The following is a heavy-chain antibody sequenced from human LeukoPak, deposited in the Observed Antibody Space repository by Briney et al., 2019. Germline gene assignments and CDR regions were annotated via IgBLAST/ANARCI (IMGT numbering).Heavy chain of an antibody. J-gene: IGHJ4*02. CDR1: GFTSSSYW. V-gene: IGHV3-7*01. D-gene: IGHD6-19*01. CDR2: IKQDGSEK. Sequence: GGSLRLSCAASGFTSSSYWMSWVRQAPGKGLEWVANIKQDGSEKYYVDSVKGRFTISRDNAKNSLYLQMSSLRAEDTAVYYCVKERSSGWYDFDYWGQGTLVTVSS. CDR3: VKERSSGWYDFDY.